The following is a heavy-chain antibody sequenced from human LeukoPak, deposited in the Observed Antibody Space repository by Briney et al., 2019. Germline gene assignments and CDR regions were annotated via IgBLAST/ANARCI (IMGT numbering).Heavy chain of an antibody. D-gene: IGHD2-2*01. CDR1: GYTFTSYG. Sequence: ASVKVSCXASGYTFTSYGISWVRQAPGQGLEWMGWISAYNGNTNYAQKLQGRVTMTTDTSTSTAYMELRSLRSDDTAVYYCARTWGIVVVPAAPNFDYWGQGTLVTVSS. J-gene: IGHJ4*02. CDR2: ISAYNGNT. CDR3: ARTWGIVVVPAAPNFDY. V-gene: IGHV1-18*01.